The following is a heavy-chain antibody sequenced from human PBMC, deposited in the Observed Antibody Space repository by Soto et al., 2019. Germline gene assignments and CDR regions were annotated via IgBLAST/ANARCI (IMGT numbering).Heavy chain of an antibody. CDR1: GGSISSYY. J-gene: IGHJ5*02. CDR2: IYYSGST. CDR3: ARDRVGSGYYENWFDP. Sequence: SETLSLTCTVSGGSISSYYWSWIRQPPGKGLEWIGYIYYSGSTNYNPSLKSRVTISVDTSKNQFSLKLSSVTAAVTAVYYCARDRVGSGYYENWFDPWGQGTLVIVSS. V-gene: IGHV4-59*01. D-gene: IGHD3-22*01.